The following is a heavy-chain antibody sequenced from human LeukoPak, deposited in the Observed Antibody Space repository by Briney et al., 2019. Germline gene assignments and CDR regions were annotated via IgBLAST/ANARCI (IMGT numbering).Heavy chain of an antibody. CDR3: ARQGRWLQGVNAFDI. D-gene: IGHD5-24*01. V-gene: IGHV5-51*01. J-gene: IGHJ3*02. CDR2: IYPGDSDT. Sequence: GESLKISCKGSGYSFTSYWIGWVRQMPGKGLEWMGIIYPGDSDTRYSPSFQGQVTISADKSISTAYLQWSSLKASDTAMCYCARQGRWLQGVNAFDIWGQGTMVTVSS. CDR1: GYSFTSYW.